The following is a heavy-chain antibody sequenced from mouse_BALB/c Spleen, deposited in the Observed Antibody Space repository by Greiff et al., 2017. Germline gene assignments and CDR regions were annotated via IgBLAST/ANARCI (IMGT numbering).Heavy chain of an antibody. D-gene: IGHD4-1*01. V-gene: IGHV5-17*02. CDR3: AKEGRLGYWYFDV. J-gene: IGHJ1*01. CDR2: ISSGSSTI. Sequence: EVQVVESGGGLVQPGGSRKLSCAASGFTFSSFGMHWVRQAPEKGLEWVAYISSGSSTIYYADTVKGRFTISRDNPKNTLFLQMTSLRSEDTAMYYCAKEGRLGYWYFDVWGAGTTVTVSS. CDR1: GFTFSSFG.